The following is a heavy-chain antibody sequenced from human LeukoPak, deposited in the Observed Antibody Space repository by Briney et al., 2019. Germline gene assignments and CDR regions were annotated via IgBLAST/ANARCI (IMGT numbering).Heavy chain of an antibody. Sequence: GASVKVSCNASGYTFTGYYMHWVRQPPGQGLEWMGWINPNSGGTNYAQKFQGRVTMTRDTSISTAYMELSRLRSDDTAVYYCARVPADIVVRGWDYYYYYMDVWGKGTTVTVSS. V-gene: IGHV1-2*02. D-gene: IGHD2-15*01. CDR1: GYTFTGYY. J-gene: IGHJ6*03. CDR3: ARVPADIVVRGWDYYYYYMDV. CDR2: INPNSGGT.